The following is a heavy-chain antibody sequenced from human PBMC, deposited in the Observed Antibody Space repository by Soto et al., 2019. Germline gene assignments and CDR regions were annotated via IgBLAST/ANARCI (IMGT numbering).Heavy chain of an antibody. V-gene: IGHV3-33*01. J-gene: IGHJ4*02. CDR2: IWYDGSNK. CDR1: GFTFSSYG. Sequence: QVQLVESGGGVVQPGRSLRLSCAASGFTFSSYGMHWVRQAPGKGLEWVAVIWYDGSNKYYADSVKGRFTISRDNSKNTLYLQMNRLRAEDTAVYYWARTENSGYAVVAAILLYLGQGTLVTVSS. D-gene: IGHD2-15*01. CDR3: ARTENSGYAVVAAILLY.